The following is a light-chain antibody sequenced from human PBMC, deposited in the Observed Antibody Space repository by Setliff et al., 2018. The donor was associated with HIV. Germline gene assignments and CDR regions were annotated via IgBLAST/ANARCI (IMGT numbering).Light chain of an antibody. CDR1: SSDIGYYNF. J-gene: IGLJ2*01. Sequence: QSALTQPASVSGSLGQSITISCTGTSSDIGYYNFVSWYHQQPGRAPKVIIYEVNHRPSGIANRFSGSKSGNTASLTISELQTEDEADYHCSSYTITSTVVFGGGTKVTVL. V-gene: IGLV2-14*01. CDR3: SSYTITSTVV. CDR2: EVN.